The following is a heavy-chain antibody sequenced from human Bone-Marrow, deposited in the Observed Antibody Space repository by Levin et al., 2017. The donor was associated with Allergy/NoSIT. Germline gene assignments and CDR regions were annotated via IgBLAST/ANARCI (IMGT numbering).Heavy chain of an antibody. CDR3: ARGVCDGGSCSIPS. Sequence: SETLSLTCSVSGGSISGYYWTWIRQPPGKGLEWIGYIQHSGSTNYKPSLRSRVTISVDKSKSEFSLKVTSVTAADTAVYYCARGVCDGGSCSIPSWGQGTLVTVSS. D-gene: IGHD2-15*01. V-gene: IGHV4-59*01. CDR2: IQHSGST. CDR1: GGSISGYY. J-gene: IGHJ5*02.